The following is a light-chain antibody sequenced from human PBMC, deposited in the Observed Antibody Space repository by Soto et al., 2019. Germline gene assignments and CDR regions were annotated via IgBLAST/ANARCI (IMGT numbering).Light chain of an antibody. J-gene: IGLJ2*01. Sequence: QSALTQPASVSGSPGQTITISCTGTSSDVGGYNSVSWYQQYPGKAPQLLIYDVSYRPSGISSRFSGSKSGNTASLTVSGLHADDEADYYCSSYAISNTRVFGGGTKLTVL. CDR3: SSYAISNTRV. CDR1: SSDVGGYNS. V-gene: IGLV2-14*03. CDR2: DVS.